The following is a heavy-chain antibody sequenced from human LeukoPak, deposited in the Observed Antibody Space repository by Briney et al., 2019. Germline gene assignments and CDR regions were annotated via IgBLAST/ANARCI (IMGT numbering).Heavy chain of an antibody. D-gene: IGHD2-2*01. J-gene: IGHJ4*02. V-gene: IGHV1-69*04. CDR1: GGTFSSYA. Sequence: GASVKVSCKASGGTFSSYAISWVRQAPGQGLEWMGRIIPILGIANYAQKFQGRVTITAGKSTSTAYMELRSLRSEDTAVYYCARGPRSQSRYQLLNYWGQGTLVTVSS. CDR2: IIPILGIA. CDR3: ARGPRSQSRYQLLNY.